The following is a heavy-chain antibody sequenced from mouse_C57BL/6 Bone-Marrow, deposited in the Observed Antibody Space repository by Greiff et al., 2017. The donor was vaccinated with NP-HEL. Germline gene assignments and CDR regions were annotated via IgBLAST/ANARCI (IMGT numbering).Heavy chain of an antibody. V-gene: IGHV5-12*01. CDR2: ISNGGGST. Sequence: EVQVVESGGGLVQPGGSLKLSCAASGFTFSDYYMYWVRQTPEKRLEWVAYISNGGGSTYYPETVKGRFTISRDNAKNTLYLQMSRLKSEDTSMYYCARHATLDYWGQGTTLTVSS. J-gene: IGHJ2*01. D-gene: IGHD1-1*01. CDR1: GFTFSDYY. CDR3: ARHATLDY.